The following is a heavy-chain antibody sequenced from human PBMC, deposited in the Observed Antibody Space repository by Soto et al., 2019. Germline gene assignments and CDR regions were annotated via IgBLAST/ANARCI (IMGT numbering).Heavy chain of an antibody. Sequence: QVQLQESGPGLVKPSETLSLTCTVPGGSISTYFWSWSRQPAGGGLEWIGRIYTTGSTNYNPSLKSRGTKSLDTSRNQVPLQPGAVAAADTAVYFCARAGGYFDSLGSGVYHYHGVYVWGQGTTVTVSS. CDR3: ARAGGYFDSLGSGVYHYHGVYV. J-gene: IGHJ6*02. CDR2: IYTTGST. V-gene: IGHV4-4*07. D-gene: IGHD3-22*01. CDR1: GGSISTYF.